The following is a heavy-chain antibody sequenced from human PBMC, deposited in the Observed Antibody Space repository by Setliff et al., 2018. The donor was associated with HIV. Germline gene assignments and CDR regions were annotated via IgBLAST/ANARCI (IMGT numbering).Heavy chain of an antibody. Sequence: SETLSLTCTVSGGSISSYYWSWVRQPPGKGLEWIGYVYYTGSTSFNPSLNSRLSMSVDTSKKNFSMRLSSVSAADTAMYYCARADYESGTYYFDYWGRGTLVTVSS. V-gene: IGHV4-59*01. J-gene: IGHJ4*02. CDR3: ARADYESGTYYFDY. D-gene: IGHD3-22*01. CDR1: GGSISSYY. CDR2: VYYTGST.